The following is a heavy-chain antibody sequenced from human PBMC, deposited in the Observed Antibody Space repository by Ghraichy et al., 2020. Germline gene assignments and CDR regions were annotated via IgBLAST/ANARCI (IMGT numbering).Heavy chain of an antibody. D-gene: IGHD6-19*01. CDR3: ARVSPPYSSGWKKGTYFDY. CDR1: GGSISSGSYY. J-gene: IGHJ4*02. Sequence: SETLSLTCTVSGGSISSGSYYWSWIRQPAGKGLEWIGRIYTSGSTNYNPSLKSRVTISVDTSKNQFSLKLSSVTAADTAVYYCARVSPPYSSGWKKGTYFDYWGQGTLVTVSS. CDR2: IYTSGST. V-gene: IGHV4-61*02.